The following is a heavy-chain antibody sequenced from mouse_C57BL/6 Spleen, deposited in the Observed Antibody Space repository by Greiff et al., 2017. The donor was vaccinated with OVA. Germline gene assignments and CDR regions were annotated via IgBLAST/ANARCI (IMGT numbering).Heavy chain of an antibody. CDR1: GYSFTSYW. CDR2: IDPSDSYT. CDR3: ARSGGSSFY. J-gene: IGHJ2*01. Sequence: QVQLQQPGAELVMPGASVKLSCKASGYSFTSYWMHWVKQRPGQGLEWIGEIDPSDSYTNYNQKFKGKSTKTIDKSSSTAYMQLSSLTSEDSAVYYCARSGGSSFYWGQGTTLTVSS. V-gene: IGHV1-69*01. D-gene: IGHD1-1*01.